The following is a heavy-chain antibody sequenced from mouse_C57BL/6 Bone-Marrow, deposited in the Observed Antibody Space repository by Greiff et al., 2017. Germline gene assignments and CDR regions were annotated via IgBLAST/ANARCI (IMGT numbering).Heavy chain of an antibody. CDR3: ARNGNSSLAWFAY. D-gene: IGHD3-1*01. J-gene: IGHJ3*01. CDR2: IWSGGST. CDR1: GFSLTSYG. Sequence: VTLEESGPGLVQPSQSLSITCTVSGFSLTSYGVHWVRQSPGKGLEWLGVIWSGGSTDYNAAFISRLSISKDNSKSQVFFKMNSLQADDTAIYYCARNGNSSLAWFAYWGQGTLVTVSA. V-gene: IGHV2-2*01.